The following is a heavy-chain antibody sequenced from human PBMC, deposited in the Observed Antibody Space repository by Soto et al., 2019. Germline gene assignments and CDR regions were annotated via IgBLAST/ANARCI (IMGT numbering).Heavy chain of an antibody. J-gene: IGHJ4*02. CDR3: ARRYGGNLDY. Sequence: SETLSLTCTASGGYIISYYWSWIRQPPGKGLEWIGYIYYSGSTNYNPSLKSRVTISVDTSKNQFSLKLSSVTAADTAVYYCARRYGGNLDYWGQGTLVTVSS. CDR2: IYYSGST. D-gene: IGHD1-26*01. CDR1: GGYIISYY. V-gene: IGHV4-59*08.